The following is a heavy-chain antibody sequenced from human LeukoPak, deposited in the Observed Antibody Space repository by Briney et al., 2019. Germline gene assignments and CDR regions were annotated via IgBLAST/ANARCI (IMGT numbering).Heavy chain of an antibody. D-gene: IGHD2-15*01. J-gene: IGHJ4*02. Sequence: QPGRSLRLSCTVSGFTFGDYAMNWVRQAPGKGLEWVAVISYDGSINFYAASVKGRFTISRDNSKNTLYLQMNSLRIDDTALYFCARDRRYCSGGSCYFDYFFDYWGQGTLVTVSS. V-gene: IGHV3-30*04. CDR1: GFTFGDYA. CDR2: ISYDGSIN. CDR3: ARDRRYCSGGSCYFDYFFDY.